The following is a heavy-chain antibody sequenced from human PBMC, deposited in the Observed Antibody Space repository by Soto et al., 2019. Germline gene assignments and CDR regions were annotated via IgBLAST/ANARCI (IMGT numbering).Heavy chain of an antibody. Sequence: GGSLXLSCAASGFTVSSDSMTWVRQAPGKGLEWISIIYSDNNTDYADSVKGRFSISRDTSKNILYLQMNSLRAEDTAEYYCARHYSAMGVWGQGTTVTVSS. V-gene: IGHV3-53*01. CDR2: IYSDNNT. CDR3: ARHYSAMGV. CDR1: GFTVSSDS. J-gene: IGHJ6*02.